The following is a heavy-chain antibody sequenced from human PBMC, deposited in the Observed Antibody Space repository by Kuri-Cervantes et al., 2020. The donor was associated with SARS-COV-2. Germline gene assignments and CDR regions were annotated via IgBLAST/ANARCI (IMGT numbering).Heavy chain of an antibody. CDR2: IKQDGSEK. CDR1: GFTFSTYW. J-gene: IGHJ3*02. Sequence: LSLTCAASGFTFSTYWMSWVRQAPGKGLEWVANIKQDGSEKYYVDSVKGRFTISRDNAKNSLYLQMNSLGAEDTAVYYCASSPRYALDIWGQGTMVTVSS. D-gene: IGHD6-6*01. CDR3: ASSPRYALDI. V-gene: IGHV3-7*01.